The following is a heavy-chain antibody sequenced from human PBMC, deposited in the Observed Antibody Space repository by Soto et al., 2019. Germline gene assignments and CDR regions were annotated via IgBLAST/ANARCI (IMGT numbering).Heavy chain of an antibody. D-gene: IGHD2-8*02. J-gene: IGHJ4*02. CDR1: GGSISNYY. Sequence: SETLSLTCIVSGGSISNYYWNWIRQPPGKGLEWIGYIYHSGTTYYNPSLKSRVTISVDRSKNQFSLKLTSVTAADTAVYYCARDKITGLFDYWGQGTLVTVSS. CDR3: ARDKITGLFDY. CDR2: IYHSGTT. V-gene: IGHV4-59*12.